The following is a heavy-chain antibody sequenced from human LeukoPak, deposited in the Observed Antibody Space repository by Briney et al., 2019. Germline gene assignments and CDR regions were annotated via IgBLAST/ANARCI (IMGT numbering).Heavy chain of an antibody. V-gene: IGHV4-59*12. J-gene: IGHJ6*03. CDR2: IYYSGST. D-gene: IGHD2-2*01. Sequence: SETLSLTCTVSGGSISSYYWSWIRQPPGKGLEWIGYIYYSGSTNYNPSLKSRVTISVNTSKNQFSLKLSSVTAADTAVYYCARDGPNIVVVPAAPGEIYYYYYMDVWGKGTTVTVSS. CDR3: ARDGPNIVVVPAAPGEIYYYYYMDV. CDR1: GGSISSYY.